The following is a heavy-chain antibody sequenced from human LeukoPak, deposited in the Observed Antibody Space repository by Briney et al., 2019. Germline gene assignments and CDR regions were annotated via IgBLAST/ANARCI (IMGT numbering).Heavy chain of an antibody. CDR2: ISANNRNT. CDR1: GFTFSSYA. Sequence: EGSLRLSCAASGFTFSSYAMSWVRQAPGKGLDWVSTISANNRNTYYADSVKGRFTISRDNSKNTLYLQMNSLRAEDTAVYYCAKVEWLGGVGNWFDPWGQGTLVTVSS. D-gene: IGHD6-19*01. V-gene: IGHV3-23*01. CDR3: AKVEWLGGVGNWFDP. J-gene: IGHJ5*02.